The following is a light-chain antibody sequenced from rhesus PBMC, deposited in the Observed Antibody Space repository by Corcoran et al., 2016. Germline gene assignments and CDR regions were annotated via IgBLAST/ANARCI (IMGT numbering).Light chain of an antibody. CDR3: CSYTTSSSYI. Sequence: QSAPTQPPSVSGSPGQSVTISCTGTSSDIGAYNYVSWYQQHPGKAPKLMIYGVSNRPSGVSDRFSGSKSGNTASLTISGLQPDDDRDYYGCSYTTSSSYIFGSGTRLTVL. CDR1: SSDIGAYNY. J-gene: IGLJ1*01. V-gene: IGLV2S7*01. CDR2: GVS.